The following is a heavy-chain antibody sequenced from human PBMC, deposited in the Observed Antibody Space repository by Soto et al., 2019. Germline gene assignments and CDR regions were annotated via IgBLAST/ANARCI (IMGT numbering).Heavy chain of an antibody. D-gene: IGHD1-20*01. Sequence: GGSLRLSCEASGFTFSIYGMHWVRQAPGKGLEWVAVISYDGNNKYYADSVKGRFTISRDNSKNTLYLQLTGLRAEDTAVYFCAKDGRGNWNFSDYWGQGTLVTVSS. CDR3: AKDGRGNWNFSDY. CDR1: GFTFSIYG. CDR2: ISYDGNNK. V-gene: IGHV3-30*18. J-gene: IGHJ4*02.